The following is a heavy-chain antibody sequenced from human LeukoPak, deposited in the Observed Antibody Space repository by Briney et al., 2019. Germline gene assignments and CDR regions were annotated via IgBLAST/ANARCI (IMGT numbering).Heavy chain of an antibody. Sequence: KPSQTLSLTCTVSGGSISSGSYYWSWIRQPAGKGLEWIGRIYTSGSTNYNPSLKSRVTISVDTSKNQFSLKLSSVTAADTAVYYCAREAGAVAGAYMDVWGKGTTVTVSS. CDR1: GGSISSGSYY. CDR2: IYTSGST. D-gene: IGHD6-19*01. V-gene: IGHV4-61*02. J-gene: IGHJ6*03. CDR3: AREAGAVAGAYMDV.